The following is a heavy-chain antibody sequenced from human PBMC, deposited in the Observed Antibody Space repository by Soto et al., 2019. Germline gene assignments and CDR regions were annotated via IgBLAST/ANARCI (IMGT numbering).Heavy chain of an antibody. CDR3: ARELLYGWAAHNWFDP. CDR1: GFTFSSYW. CDR2: IKQDGSEK. D-gene: IGHD3-16*01. J-gene: IGHJ5*02. V-gene: IGHV3-7*03. Sequence: PGGSLRLSCAASGFTFSSYWMSWVRQAPGKGLEWVANIKQDGSEKYYVDSVKGRFTISRDNAKNSLYLQMNSLRAEDTAVYYCARELLYGWAAHNWFDPWGQGTLVTVSP.